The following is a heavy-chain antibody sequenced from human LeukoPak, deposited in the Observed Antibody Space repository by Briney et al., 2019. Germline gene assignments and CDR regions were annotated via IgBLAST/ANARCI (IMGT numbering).Heavy chain of an antibody. CDR2: ISGSGGST. Sequence: GSLRLSCAASGFTFSSYAMSWVRPAPGKGLEWVSAISGSGGSTYYADSVKGRFTISRDNSKNTLYLQMNSLRAEDTAVYYCAKDSTRYGTGVSDYWGQGTLVTVSS. D-gene: IGHD3-10*01. CDR3: AKDSTRYGTGVSDY. CDR1: GFTFSSYA. V-gene: IGHV3-23*01. J-gene: IGHJ4*02.